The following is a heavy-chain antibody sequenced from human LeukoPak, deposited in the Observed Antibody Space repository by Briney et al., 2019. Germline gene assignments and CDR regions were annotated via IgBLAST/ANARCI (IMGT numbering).Heavy chain of an antibody. V-gene: IGHV3-21*01. CDR2: ISGSSFYI. Sequence: NPGESVRLSCAASGFIFSSCSMNWVRQAPGKGLEWVSSISGSSFYINYADSVRGRFTISRDNAENSVYLQMSSLRDEDTAVYYCARIRDPYGYAHLDLWDQGTLATVTT. CDR3: ARIRDPYGYAHLDL. CDR1: GFIFSSCS. D-gene: IGHD5-18*01. J-gene: IGHJ1*01.